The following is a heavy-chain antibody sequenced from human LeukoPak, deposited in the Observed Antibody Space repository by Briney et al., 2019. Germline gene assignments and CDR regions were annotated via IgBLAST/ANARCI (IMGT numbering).Heavy chain of an antibody. CDR3: ARGLAARRRYFDY. CDR1: GFTFSSYS. D-gene: IGHD6-6*01. J-gene: IGHJ4*02. V-gene: IGHV3-21*01. CDR2: ISSSSSYI. Sequence: GGSLRLSCAASGFTFSSYSMNWVHQAPGKGLEWVSSISSSSSYIYYADSVKGRFTISRDNAKNSLYLQMNSLRAEDTAVYYCARGLAARRRYFDYWGQGTLVTVSS.